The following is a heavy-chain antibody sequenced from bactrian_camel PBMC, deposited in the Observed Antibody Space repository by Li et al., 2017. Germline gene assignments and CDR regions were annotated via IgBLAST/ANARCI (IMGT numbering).Heavy chain of an antibody. CDR3: AADNVNLQLARHYSY. D-gene: IGHD7*01. CDR1: ESTYDRGYC. Sequence: HVQLVESGGGSVQAGRSLRLSCAASESTYDRGYCMAWFRRASEKEREGVAAICGSGYTDYAGSVAGRFTVSKDNVKNTLYLQMNDLKSKDTAMYYCAADNVNLQLARHYSYWGQGTQVTVS. V-gene: IGHV3S55*01. J-gene: IGHJ4*01. CDR2: ICGSGYT.